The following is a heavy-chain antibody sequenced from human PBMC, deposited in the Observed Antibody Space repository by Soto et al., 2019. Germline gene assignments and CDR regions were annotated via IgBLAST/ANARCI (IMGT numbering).Heavy chain of an antibody. D-gene: IGHD3-22*01. CDR3: ARDTGYSDSSGYSTPGWFDP. J-gene: IGHJ5*02. V-gene: IGHV1-46*01. Sequence: APVKVSCKASGYTLATYYMHWVRQAPGQGLEWMGIINPIDGSTIYAQKFQGRVTMTRDTSTSTVYMELSSLRSEDTAVFYCARDTGYSDSSGYSTPGWFDPWGQGTLVT. CDR1: GYTLATYY. CDR2: INPIDGST.